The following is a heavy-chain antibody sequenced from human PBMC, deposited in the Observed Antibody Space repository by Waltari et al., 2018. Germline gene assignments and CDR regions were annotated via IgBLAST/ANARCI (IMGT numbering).Heavy chain of an antibody. V-gene: IGHV3-7*03. J-gene: IGHJ4*02. Sequence: TFGTNGIPGGRKGAGGVLEWVANSNYDGRRKNWVDSGKGRFTISRDKARNALYLQMNSWRAEDTAVYYCGTYRCFGYWGQGTLVTVSS. D-gene: IGHD3-10*01. CDR2: SNYDGRRK. CDR3: GTYRCFGY. CDR1: TFGTNG.